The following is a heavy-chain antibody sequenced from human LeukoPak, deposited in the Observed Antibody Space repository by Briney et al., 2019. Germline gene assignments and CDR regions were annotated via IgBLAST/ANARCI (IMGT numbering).Heavy chain of an antibody. CDR2: IYYSGST. J-gene: IGHJ4*02. V-gene: IGHV4-59*01. CDR3: ARPDSSSWWQFDY. CDR1: GGSISSYY. Sequence: SETLSLTCTVSGGSISSYYWSWIRQPPGKGLEWIGYIYYSGSTNYNPSLKSRVTISVDTSKNQFSLKLSSVTAADTAVYYCARPDSSSWWQFDYWGQGTLVTVSS. D-gene: IGHD6-13*01.